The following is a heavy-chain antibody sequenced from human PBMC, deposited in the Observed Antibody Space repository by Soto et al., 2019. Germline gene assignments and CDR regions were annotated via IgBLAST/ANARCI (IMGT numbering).Heavy chain of an antibody. V-gene: IGHV4-34*01. D-gene: IGHD2-15*01. Sequence: SETLSLTCAVYGGSFSGYYWSWIRQPPGKGLEWIGEINHSGSTNYNPSLKSRVTISVDTSKNQFSLKLSSVTAADTAVYYCARDTVLVVVVAATPYNWFDPWGQGTLVTVSS. CDR3: ARDTVLVVVVAATPYNWFDP. CDR1: GGSFSGYY. J-gene: IGHJ5*02. CDR2: INHSGST.